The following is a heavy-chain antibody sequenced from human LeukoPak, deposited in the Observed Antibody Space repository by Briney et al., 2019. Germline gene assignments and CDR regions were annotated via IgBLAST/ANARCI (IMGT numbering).Heavy chain of an antibody. CDR2: INPNNGGT. D-gene: IGHD2/OR15-2a*01. Sequence: GASVKVSCKASGYTFTGYYIHWVRQAPGQGLEWMGWINPNNGGTNYAQKFQGRVTMTRDTSISTAYMELSRLRSDDTAVYYCARTFYDTLDSDAFDFWGQGTMVIVSS. J-gene: IGHJ3*01. V-gene: IGHV1-2*02. CDR1: GYTFTGYY. CDR3: ARTFYDTLDSDAFDF.